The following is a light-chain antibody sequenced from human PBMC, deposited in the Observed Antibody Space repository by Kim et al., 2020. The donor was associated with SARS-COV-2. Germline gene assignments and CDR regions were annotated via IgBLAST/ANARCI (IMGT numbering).Light chain of an antibody. Sequence: LPPGERATLTCMASKSVSSHVAWYQHKFGQAPRLLIYDASNRATGIPARFSGSGSGTDFTLTISSLEPEDFAVYYCQQRNIWPRTFGQGTKVDIK. J-gene: IGKJ1*01. CDR2: DAS. CDR1: KSVSSH. CDR3: QQRNIWPRT. V-gene: IGKV3-11*01.